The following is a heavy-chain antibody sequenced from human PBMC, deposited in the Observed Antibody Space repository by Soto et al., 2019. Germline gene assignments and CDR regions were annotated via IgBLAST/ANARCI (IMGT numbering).Heavy chain of an antibody. CDR1: GFIFSRYG. J-gene: IGHJ4*02. D-gene: IGHD6-19*01. CDR2: ISYDGSKK. Sequence: GGSLRLSCAASGFIFSRYGMHWVRQAPGKGLEWVAVISYDGSKKYYADSVKGRFTISRDNSKNTLYLQMNSLRAEDTAVYYCARDHDIAVAAFDYWGPGALVTVSS. CDR3: ARDHDIAVAAFDY. V-gene: IGHV3-30*03.